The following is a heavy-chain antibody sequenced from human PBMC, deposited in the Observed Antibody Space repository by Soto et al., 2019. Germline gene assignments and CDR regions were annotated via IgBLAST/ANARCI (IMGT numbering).Heavy chain of an antibody. CDR1: GYTFTSYG. J-gene: IGHJ6*03. V-gene: IGHV1-18*01. Sequence: ASVRVSCKASGYTFTSYGISWVRQAPGRGLEWMGWISAYNGNTNYAQKLQGRVTMTTDTSTSTAYMELRSLRSDDTAVYYCAREDYYYYYMDVWGKGTTVTVS. CDR2: ISAYNGNT. CDR3: AREDYYYYYMDV.